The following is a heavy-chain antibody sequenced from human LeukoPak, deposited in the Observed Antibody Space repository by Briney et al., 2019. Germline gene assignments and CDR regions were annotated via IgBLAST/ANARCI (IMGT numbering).Heavy chain of an antibody. CDR3: AGPSSSGVGY. J-gene: IGHJ4*02. Sequence: GGSLRLSCTASGFTFSNYGMHWVRQAPGKGLEWVAFIRFDGTNKYYADSMKGRLTISRDNSKNTLYLQMNSLRAEDTAVYYCAGPSSSGVGYWGQGTLVTVSS. D-gene: IGHD3-10*01. CDR2: IRFDGTNK. V-gene: IGHV3-30*02. CDR1: GFTFSNYG.